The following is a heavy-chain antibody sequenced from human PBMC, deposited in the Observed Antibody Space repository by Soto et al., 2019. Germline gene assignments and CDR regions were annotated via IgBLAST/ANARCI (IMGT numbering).Heavy chain of an antibody. CDR1: GFTFSNRA. V-gene: IGHV3-23*01. CDR3: ARDRGAVVGQFFDY. CDR2: IIDSGGST. D-gene: IGHD6-19*01. Sequence: PGGPLRLSCAASGFTFSNRAMGWVRQAPGKGLEWVSDIIDSGGSTYYADSVKGRFTVSRDNAKNSLYLQMNSLRGEDTAVYYCARDRGAVVGQFFDYWGQGTLVTVSS. J-gene: IGHJ4*02.